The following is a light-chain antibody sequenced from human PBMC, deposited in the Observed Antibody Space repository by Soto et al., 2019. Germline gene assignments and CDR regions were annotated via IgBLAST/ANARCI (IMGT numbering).Light chain of an antibody. V-gene: IGKV3-11*02. CDR1: ESIGTY. Sequence: EIVLTQSPATLSLSPGERATLSCRASESIGTYLAWYQQKPGQAPRLLISDASKRATGIPARFSGSGSGRDFTLTISSLQPEDFSIYYCQQRTKWPPWTFGQGTKVEIK. CDR2: DAS. J-gene: IGKJ1*01. CDR3: QQRTKWPPWT.